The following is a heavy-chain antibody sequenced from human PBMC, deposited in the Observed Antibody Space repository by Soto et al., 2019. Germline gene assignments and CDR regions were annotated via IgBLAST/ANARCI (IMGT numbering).Heavy chain of an antibody. J-gene: IGHJ6*02. D-gene: IGHD1-26*01. Sequence: SQSLARTCAMSGESVASNSAAWNWIRQXPSRGLEWLGRTYYRSKWYNDYAVSVKSRITITPDISRNQFSLQLNSVSPEDTAVYYCARAIMGATIGIGYYYYGMDVWGQGTTVTVSS. CDR3: ARAIMGATIGIGYYYYGMDV. V-gene: IGHV6-1*01. CDR1: GESVASNSAA. CDR2: TYYRSKWYN.